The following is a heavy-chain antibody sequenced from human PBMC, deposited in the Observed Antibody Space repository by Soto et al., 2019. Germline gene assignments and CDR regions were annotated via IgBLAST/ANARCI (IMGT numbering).Heavy chain of an antibody. CDR1: GFTFSSYW. Sequence: EVQLVESGGGLVQPGGSLRLSCAASGFTFSSYWMSWVRQAPGKGLEWVANIKQDGSEKYYVDSVKGRFTISRDNAKNSLYLQMNSLRAEDTAVYYCARVRLIYYGIDAFDIWGQGTMVTVSS. D-gene: IGHD3-10*01. J-gene: IGHJ3*02. V-gene: IGHV3-7*01. CDR2: IKQDGSEK. CDR3: ARVRLIYYGIDAFDI.